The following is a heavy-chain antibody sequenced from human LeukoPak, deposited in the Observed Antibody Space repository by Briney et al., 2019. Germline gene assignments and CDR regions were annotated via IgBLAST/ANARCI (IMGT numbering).Heavy chain of an antibody. Sequence: GGSLRLSCEASGFTFSSYSMNWVRQAPGKGLEWVSSISSSSSYIYYADSVKGRFTISRDNAKNSLYLQMNSLRAEDTAVYYCARAVLDAFDIWGQGTMVTVSS. CDR1: GFTFSSYS. J-gene: IGHJ3*02. D-gene: IGHD4/OR15-4a*01. V-gene: IGHV3-21*01. CDR3: ARAVLDAFDI. CDR2: ISSSSSYI.